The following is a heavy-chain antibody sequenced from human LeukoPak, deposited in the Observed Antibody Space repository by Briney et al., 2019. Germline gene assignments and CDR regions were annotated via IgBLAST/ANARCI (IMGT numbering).Heavy chain of an antibody. CDR1: GFTVSSNY. J-gene: IGHJ3*02. CDR2: IYTSGGT. D-gene: IGHD1-26*01. Sequence: GGSLRLSCAASGFTVSSNYMSWVRQAPGKGLEWVSVIYTSGGTYYADSVKGRFTISRDNAENTLFLQMYGLRVEDTAVYYCARDTGSKTPGTIVGATGDAFDIWGQGTMVTVSS. V-gene: IGHV3-53*01. CDR3: ARDTGSKTPGTIVGATGDAFDI.